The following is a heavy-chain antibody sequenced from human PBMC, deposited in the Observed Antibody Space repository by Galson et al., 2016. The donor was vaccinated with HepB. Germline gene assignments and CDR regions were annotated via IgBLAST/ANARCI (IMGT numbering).Heavy chain of an antibody. J-gene: IGHJ4*02. CDR2: MYYFGNS. CDR3: ARCVYDNSGYYSDY. Sequence: SETLSLTCAVSGASISSGYWWGWIRQPPGKGLEWMGYMYYFGNSYYNPSLKSRVTMSADTSNNQFSLKLTAVTAVDTAVYYCARCVYDNSGYYSDYWGQGTLVTVSS. D-gene: IGHD3-22*01. V-gene: IGHV4-28*01. CDR1: GASISSGYW.